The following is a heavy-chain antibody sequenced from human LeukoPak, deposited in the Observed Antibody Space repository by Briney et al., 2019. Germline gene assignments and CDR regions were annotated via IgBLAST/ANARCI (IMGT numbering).Heavy chain of an antibody. Sequence: PSETLSLTCAADGGSFSGLFWGWIRQPPGKGLEWIGEMKDGGSTNYNPSLKSRVTLSLDTSKNQFSLKLTSVTAADTAVYYCATSLYCGTGCLWGQGTMVTVSS. CDR2: MKDGGST. CDR1: GGSFSGLF. D-gene: IGHD2-21*01. CDR3: ATSLYCGTGCL. V-gene: IGHV4-34*01. J-gene: IGHJ3*01.